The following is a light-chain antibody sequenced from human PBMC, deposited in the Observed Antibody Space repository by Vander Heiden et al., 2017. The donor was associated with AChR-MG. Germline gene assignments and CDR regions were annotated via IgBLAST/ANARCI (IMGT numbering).Light chain of an antibody. J-gene: IGKJ1*01. Sequence: DIVMTQSPDSLAVSLGERATINCKSSQSGLYSSNNKNYLAWYQQKQGQPPKRLIYWASTRESGVPDRFSGSGSGTDFTLTISSLQAEDVAVYYCQQYYSTPRTFGQGTKVEIK. V-gene: IGKV4-1*01. CDR2: WAS. CDR3: QQYYSTPRT. CDR1: QSGLYSSNNKNY.